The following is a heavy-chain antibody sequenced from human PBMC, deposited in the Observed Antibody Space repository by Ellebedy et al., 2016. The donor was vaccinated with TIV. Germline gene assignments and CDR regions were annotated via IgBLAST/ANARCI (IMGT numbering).Heavy chain of an antibody. CDR2: IYYSGTT. CDR3: VSYCSSSSCYDGAFDI. D-gene: IGHD2-2*01. CDR1: GGSMSRSTHY. V-gene: IGHV4-39*01. J-gene: IGHJ3*02. Sequence: SETLSLTXTVSGGSMSRSTHYWGWIRQPPGKGLEWIGSIYYSGTTYYNPSLKSRVTISVDTSKNQFSLKLSSVTAADTAMYYCVSYCSSSSCYDGAFDIWGQGTMLSVSS.